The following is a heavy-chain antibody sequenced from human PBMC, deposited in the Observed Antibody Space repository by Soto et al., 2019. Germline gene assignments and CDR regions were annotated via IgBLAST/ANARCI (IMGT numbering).Heavy chain of an antibody. CDR1: GGAIKKGSYSS. CDR2: ISHTGST. D-gene: IGHD2-15*01. V-gene: IGHV4-30-2*01. Sequence: TLYLTCAGSGGAIKKGSYSSGNGNRVEPGKGLVWIGSISHTGSTSYNPSLKSRLTMSVDKSKNQFSLRLSSVTAADMAVYYCARAVAPYSGTWFDPWGQGIPVTVSS. CDR3: ARAVAPYSGTWFDP. J-gene: IGHJ5*02.